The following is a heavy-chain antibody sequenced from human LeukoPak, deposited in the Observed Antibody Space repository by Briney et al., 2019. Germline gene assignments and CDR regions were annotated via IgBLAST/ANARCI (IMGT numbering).Heavy chain of an antibody. CDR1: GFTVSSKY. CDR2: IYTGGST. J-gene: IGHJ4*02. Sequence: QPGGSLRLSCAASGFTVSSKYMTWVRQAPGKGLEWVSSIYTGGSTHYADSVKGRFTISRDNAKNSLYLQMNSLRAEDTAVYYCARDVQVATIYPLDYWGQGTLVTVSS. V-gene: IGHV3-53*01. D-gene: IGHD5-12*01. CDR3: ARDVQVATIYPLDY.